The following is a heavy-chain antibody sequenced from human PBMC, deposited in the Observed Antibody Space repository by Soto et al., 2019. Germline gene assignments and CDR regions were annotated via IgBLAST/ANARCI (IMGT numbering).Heavy chain of an antibody. V-gene: IGHV4-34*01. D-gene: IGHD4-17*01. CDR3: ARGLTTVTTVRYFDY. CDR1: GGSFSGYY. CDR2: INHSGST. Sequence: SETLSLTCAVYGGSFSGYYWSWIRQPPGKGLEWIGEINHSGSTNYNPSLKSRVTISVDTSKNQFSLKLSSVTAADTAVYYCARGLTTVTTVRYFDYWGQGALVTVSS. J-gene: IGHJ4*02.